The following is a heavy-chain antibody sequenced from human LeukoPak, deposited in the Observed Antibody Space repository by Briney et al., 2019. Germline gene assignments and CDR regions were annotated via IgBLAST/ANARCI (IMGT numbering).Heavy chain of an antibody. Sequence: GTSVKVSCKASGFTFTNSAMQWVRQARGQRLEWVGWIVVGSGDTNYAQKFQERVTITRDMSTSTAYMDLSSLRSEDTAVYYCAADLSYGEGTLFEYWGQGALVTVSS. D-gene: IGHD4-17*01. CDR2: IVVGSGDT. CDR3: AADLSYGEGTLFEY. J-gene: IGHJ4*02. CDR1: GFTFTNSA. V-gene: IGHV1-58*02.